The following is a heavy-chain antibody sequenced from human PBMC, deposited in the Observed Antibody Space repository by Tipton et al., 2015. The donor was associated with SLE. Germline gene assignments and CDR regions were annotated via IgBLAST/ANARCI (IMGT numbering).Heavy chain of an antibody. CDR1: GYTFTGYY. Sequence: QLVQSGAEVKKPGASVKVSCKTSGYTFTGYYIHWVRQAPGQGLEWMGWINPDTGGTNYALSFRGRVTLTSDASVTTAYMELSSLRSNDTAVYYCARDYFDITGCFDSWGQGTLVTVSS. D-gene: IGHD3-22*01. J-gene: IGHJ4*02. CDR3: ARDYFDITGCFDS. V-gene: IGHV1-2*02. CDR2: INPDTGGT.